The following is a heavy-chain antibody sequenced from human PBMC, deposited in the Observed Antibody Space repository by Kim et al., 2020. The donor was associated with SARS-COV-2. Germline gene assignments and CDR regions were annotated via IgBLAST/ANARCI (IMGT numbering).Heavy chain of an antibody. CDR3: AKDTGYCSGGSCRPVDAFDI. D-gene: IGHD2-15*01. CDR2: ISGDGGST. V-gene: IGHV3-43*02. J-gene: IGHJ3*02. CDR1: GFTFDDYA. Sequence: WGSLRLSCAASGFTFDDYAMHWVRQAPGKGLEWVSLISGDGGSTYYADSVKGRFTISRDNSKNSLYLQMNSLRTEDTALYYCAKDTGYCSGGSCRPVDAFDIWGQGTMVTVSS.